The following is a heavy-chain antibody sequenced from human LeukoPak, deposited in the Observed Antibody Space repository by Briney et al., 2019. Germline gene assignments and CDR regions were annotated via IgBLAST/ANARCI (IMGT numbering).Heavy chain of an antibody. CDR1: GSTFSSYA. J-gene: IGHJ4*02. D-gene: IGHD3-10*01. Sequence: GGSLRLSCAASGSTFSSYAMNWVRQAPGKGLEWVSAISGSGDSTYYADSVKGRFTISRDNSKNTLYLQMNSLRAEDTAVYYCAKGSSGSFYSHFDYWGQGTLVTVSS. CDR3: AKGSSGSFYSHFDY. V-gene: IGHV3-23*01. CDR2: ISGSGDST.